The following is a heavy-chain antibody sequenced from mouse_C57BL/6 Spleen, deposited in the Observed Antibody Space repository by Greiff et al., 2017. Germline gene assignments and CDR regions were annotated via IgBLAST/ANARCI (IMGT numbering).Heavy chain of an antibody. CDR2: IYPGSGNT. D-gene: IGHD1-1*01. J-gene: IGHJ2*01. V-gene: IGHV1-76*01. CDR3: ARFHYGNYYFDY. Sequence: QVQLQQSGAELVRPGASVKLSCKASGYTFTDYYINWVKQRPGQGLEWIARIYPGSGNTYYNEKFKGKATLTAEKSSSTAYMQLSSLTSEDSAFYFCARFHYGNYYFDYWGQGTTLTVSS. CDR1: GYTFTDYY.